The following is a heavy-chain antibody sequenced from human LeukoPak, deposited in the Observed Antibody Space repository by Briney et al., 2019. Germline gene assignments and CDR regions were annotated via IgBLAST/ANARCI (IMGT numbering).Heavy chain of an antibody. CDR3: ARDVAAAGTKTPVSYYYYGMDV. CDR1: GYTFTGYY. D-gene: IGHD6-13*01. V-gene: IGHV1-2*02. CDR2: INPNSGGT. J-gene: IGHJ6*02. Sequence: ASVKVSCKASGYTFTGYYMHWVRQAPGQGLEWMGWINPNSGGTNYAQKFQGRVTMTRDTSISTAYMELSRLRSDDTAVYYCARDVAAAGTKTPVSYYYYGMDVWGQGTTVTVSS.